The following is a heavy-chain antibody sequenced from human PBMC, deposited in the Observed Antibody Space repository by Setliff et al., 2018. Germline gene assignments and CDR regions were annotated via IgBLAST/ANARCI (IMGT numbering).Heavy chain of an antibody. CDR3: ARGFLRYDSGTYYTY. CDR2: ISHSEGT. Sequence: SETLSLTCAVSTYSITNHFWGWIRQPPGKGLEWIGSISHSEGTYYNPSLKSRVTISIDTSKNHFSLKLSSVTAADTAVYYCARGFLRYDSGTYYTYWGQGTLVTVSS. D-gene: IGHD3-10*01. V-gene: IGHV4-38-2*01. CDR1: TYSITNHF. J-gene: IGHJ4*02.